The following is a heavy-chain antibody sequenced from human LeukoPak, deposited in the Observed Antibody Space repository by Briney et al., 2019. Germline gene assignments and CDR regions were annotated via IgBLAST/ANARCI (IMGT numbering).Heavy chain of an antibody. V-gene: IGHV4-61*08. D-gene: IGHD6-19*01. CDR1: GGSISSGGYS. CDR2: INYSGST. Sequence: SETLSLTCAVSGGSISSGGYSWSWIRQPPGKGLEWIGYINYSGSTNYNPSLKSRVTISVDTSKNQFSLKLSSLTAADTAVYYCARDVEVGIAVAGTRRWFDPWGQGTLVTVSS. CDR3: ARDVEVGIAVAGTRRWFDP. J-gene: IGHJ5*02.